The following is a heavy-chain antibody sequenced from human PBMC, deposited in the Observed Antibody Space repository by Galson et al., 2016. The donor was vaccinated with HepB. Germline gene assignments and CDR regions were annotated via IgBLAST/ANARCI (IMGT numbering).Heavy chain of an antibody. CDR1: GFTFSDYG. V-gene: IGHV3-30*18. CDR3: AKDAYTWRWLLSFFPDF. D-gene: IGHD5-24*01. J-gene: IGHJ4*02. CDR2: LSFDGVNK. Sequence: SLRLSCAASGFTFSDYGIHWVRQAPGKGLEWVAVLSFDGVNKYYADSVKGRFTISRDNSKNTVYLQMNSLRAEDTAVYYCAKDAYTWRWLLSFFPDFWGQGTLLTVSS.